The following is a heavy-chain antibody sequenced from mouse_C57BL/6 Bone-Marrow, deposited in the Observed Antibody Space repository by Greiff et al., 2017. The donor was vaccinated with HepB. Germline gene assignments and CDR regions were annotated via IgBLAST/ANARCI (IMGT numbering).Heavy chain of an antibody. CDR2: IYPGSGST. J-gene: IGHJ2*01. CDR1: GYTFTSYW. V-gene: IGHV1-55*01. D-gene: IGHD1-1*01. Sequence: QVQLQQPGAELVKPGASVKMSCKASGYTFTSYWITWVKQRPGQGLEWIGDIYPGSGSTNYNEKFKSKATLTVDTSSSTAYMQLSSLTSEDSAVYYCAGDPSYYYGSSPYYFDYWGQGTTLTVSS. CDR3: AGDPSYYYGSSPYYFDY.